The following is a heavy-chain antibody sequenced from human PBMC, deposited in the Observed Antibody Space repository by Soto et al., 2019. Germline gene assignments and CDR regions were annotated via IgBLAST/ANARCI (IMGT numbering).Heavy chain of an antibody. J-gene: IGHJ5*02. CDR1: GGSVSSGSYY. Sequence: SETLSLTCTVSGGSVSSGSYYWSWIRQPPGKGLEWIGYIYYSGSTNYNPSLKSRVTISVDTPKNQFSLKLSSVTAADTAVYYCASRVFDYAHFIWFDPWGQGTLVTVSS. CDR2: IYYSGST. CDR3: ASRVFDYAHFIWFDP. V-gene: IGHV4-61*01. D-gene: IGHD4-17*01.